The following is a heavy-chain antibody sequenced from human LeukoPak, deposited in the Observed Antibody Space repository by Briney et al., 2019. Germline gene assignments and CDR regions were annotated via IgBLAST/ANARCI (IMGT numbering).Heavy chain of an antibody. CDR1: GGSISSYY. J-gene: IGHJ4*02. CDR3: ARADYYDSSGYYGYFDY. Sequence: SETLSLTCTVSGGSISSYYWSWIRQPPGKGLEWIGYIYYSGSTNYNPSLKSRVTISVDTSKNQFSLKLSSVTAADTAVYYCARADYYDSSGYYGYFDYWAREPWSPSPQ. V-gene: IGHV4-59*12. CDR2: IYYSGST. D-gene: IGHD3-22*01.